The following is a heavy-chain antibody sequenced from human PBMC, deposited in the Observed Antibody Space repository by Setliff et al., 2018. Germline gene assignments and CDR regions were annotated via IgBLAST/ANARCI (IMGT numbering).Heavy chain of an antibody. J-gene: IGHJ6*02. CDR1: EYTFNSHY. V-gene: IGHV1-46*02. D-gene: IGHD2-2*01. Sequence: GASVKVSCKASEYTFNSHYIHWVRQAPGQGLEWMGIINPGGHTTSYAQKFQGRITMARDTSTSTVYMELSSLISEDTAVYYCARGLYCSSTSCYPFYYYYYGMDVWGQGTTVTVSS. CDR3: ARGLYCSSTSCYPFYYYYYGMDV. CDR2: INPGGHTT.